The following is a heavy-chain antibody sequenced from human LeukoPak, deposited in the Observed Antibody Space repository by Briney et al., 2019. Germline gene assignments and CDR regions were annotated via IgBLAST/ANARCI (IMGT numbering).Heavy chain of an antibody. CDR2: IYPDDSDT. Sequence: GESLQISCKGSGYSFTSYWIGWVRPMPGKGLEWMGFIYPDDSDTRYSPSFQGQVTISADKSISTAYLQWSSLKASDTAMYYCARQLERLLGPDYWGQGTLVTVSS. V-gene: IGHV5-51*01. D-gene: IGHD1-1*01. CDR1: GYSFTSYW. CDR3: ARQLERLLGPDY. J-gene: IGHJ4*02.